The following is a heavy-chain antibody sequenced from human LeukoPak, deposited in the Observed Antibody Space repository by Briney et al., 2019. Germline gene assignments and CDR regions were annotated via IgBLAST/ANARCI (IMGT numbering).Heavy chain of an antibody. V-gene: IGHV3-30-3*01. CDR3: ARDHSGWYEKTKGPFDY. CDR1: GFTFSHYN. D-gene: IGHD6-19*01. CDR2: ISYDGSNK. J-gene: IGHJ4*02. Sequence: GGSLRLSCAASGFTFSHYNMNWVRQAPGKGLEWVAVISYDGSNKYYADSVKGRFTISRDNSKNTLYLQMNSLRAEDTAVYYCARDHSGWYEKTKGPFDYWGQGTLVTVSS.